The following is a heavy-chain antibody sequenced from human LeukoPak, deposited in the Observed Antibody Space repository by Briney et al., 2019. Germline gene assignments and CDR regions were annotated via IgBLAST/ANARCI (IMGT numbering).Heavy chain of an antibody. D-gene: IGHD3-10*01. V-gene: IGHV4-59*01. CDR3: ARGALLWFGAKMEYYFDY. J-gene: IGHJ4*02. CDR1: GDSITNYY. CDR2: IYYSGNT. Sequence: PSETLSLTCTVSGDSITNYYWSWYRQPPGQGLEWIGYIYYSGNTNYNPSLKSRVTISVDKSKNQFSLKLTSMTAADTAVYYCARGALLWFGAKMEYYFDYWGQGTLLSVSS.